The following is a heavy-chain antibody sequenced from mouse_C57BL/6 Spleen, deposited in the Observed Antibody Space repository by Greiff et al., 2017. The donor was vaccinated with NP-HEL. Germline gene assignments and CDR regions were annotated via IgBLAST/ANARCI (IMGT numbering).Heavy chain of an antibody. J-gene: IGHJ2*01. CDR1: GYTFTSYW. CDR3: ARGLRRCYYFDY. CDR2: IYPGSGST. D-gene: IGHD2-4*01. V-gene: IGHV1-55*01. Sequence: QVQLQQSGAELVKPGASVKMSCKASGYTFTSYWITWVKQRPGQGLEWIGDIYPGSGSTNYNGKFKSKATLAVDTSSSTAYMQLGSLTSEDAAVYYCARGLRRCYYFDYWGQGTTLTVSS.